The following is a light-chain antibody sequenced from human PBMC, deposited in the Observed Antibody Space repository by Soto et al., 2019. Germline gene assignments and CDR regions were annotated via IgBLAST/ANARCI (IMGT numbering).Light chain of an antibody. V-gene: IGKV3-20*01. Sequence: EIVLTQSPGTLSLSPGERATLSCRASQSVSSSYLAWYQQKPGQAPRLIIYGAPSRATGTPDRFSGSVSGTVFTLTISMLESDVLAVYYGQQYGSLLLTFGRGTWVEIK. CDR2: GAP. J-gene: IGKJ4*01. CDR1: QSVSSSY. CDR3: QQYGSLLLT.